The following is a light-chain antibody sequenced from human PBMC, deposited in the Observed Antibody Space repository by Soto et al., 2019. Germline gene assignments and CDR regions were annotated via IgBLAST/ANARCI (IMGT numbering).Light chain of an antibody. V-gene: IGKV2-30*01. CDR1: HSLVFSDGVTY. Sequence: VVMTQSPLSLPVTLGQPASISCRSRHSLVFSDGVTYLNWFQQRPGKSPRRLIYKVSKRDSGVPARFSGSGSGTDFTLKISSVEAEDVGVYYCMQCTHWPHGFGQGTRLEIK. CDR2: KVS. CDR3: MQCTHWPHG. J-gene: IGKJ5*01.